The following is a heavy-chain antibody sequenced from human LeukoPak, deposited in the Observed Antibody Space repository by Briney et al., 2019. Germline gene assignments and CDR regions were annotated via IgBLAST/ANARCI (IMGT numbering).Heavy chain of an antibody. CDR3: ARGIQPPKYYGSGSDTFDI. V-gene: IGHV3-30*04. Sequence: GGSLRLSCVASGFTFSTYAIHWVRQAPGKGLEWVAVVSKDGNTKYYADSVKGRFTISGDNSKNTVYLQMNSLRTEDTSVYYCARGIQPPKYYGSGSDTFDIWGQGTMVTVSS. CDR2: VSKDGNTK. CDR1: GFTFSTYA. D-gene: IGHD3-10*01. J-gene: IGHJ3*02.